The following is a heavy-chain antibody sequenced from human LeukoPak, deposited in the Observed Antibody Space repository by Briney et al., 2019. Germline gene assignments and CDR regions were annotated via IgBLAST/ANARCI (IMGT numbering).Heavy chain of an antibody. CDR3: AREASLNYMDV. Sequence: GGSLRLSCAASQFSFSTYWMSWVRQAPGKGLEWVANIKQDEGEKYYVDSVRGRFTISRDNAKNSLYLQMNSLRAEDTAVYYCAREASLNYMDVWGKGTTVTVSS. CDR1: QFSFSTYW. V-gene: IGHV3-7*01. CDR2: IKQDEGEK. J-gene: IGHJ6*03.